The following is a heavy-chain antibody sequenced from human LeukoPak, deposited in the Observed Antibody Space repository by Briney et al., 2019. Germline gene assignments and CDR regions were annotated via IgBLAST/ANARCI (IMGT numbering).Heavy chain of an antibody. Sequence: PGGSLRLSCTASAFAFSNHAMSWVRQAPGKGLEWVSSIRISGGTTYYADSVKGRFTISRENSKSTLYLQMNNLRADDTAVYYCANEIRPNDYWGQGTLVTVSS. V-gene: IGHV3-23*01. CDR2: IRISGGTT. CDR3: ANEIRPNDY. D-gene: IGHD4-17*01. J-gene: IGHJ4*02. CDR1: AFAFSNHA.